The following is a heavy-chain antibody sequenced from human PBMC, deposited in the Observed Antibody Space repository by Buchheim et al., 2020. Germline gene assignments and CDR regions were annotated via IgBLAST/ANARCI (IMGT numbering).Heavy chain of an antibody. J-gene: IGHJ4*02. CDR1: GFSFSSYW. V-gene: IGHV3-74*01. CDR2: ITSDGSGT. CDR3: SNARYNWNDGLLDH. D-gene: IGHD1-1*01. Sequence: EVQLVESGGGLVQPGGSLRLSCAASGFSFSSYWMHWVRQAPGRGLVWVSRITSDGSGTGYADSVTGRFTISRDNAKNTLYLQMNSLSPEDTAVYYCSNARYNWNDGLLDHWGQGTL.